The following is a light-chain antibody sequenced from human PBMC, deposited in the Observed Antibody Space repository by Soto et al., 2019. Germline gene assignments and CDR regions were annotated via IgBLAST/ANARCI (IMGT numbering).Light chain of an antibody. Sequence: SSELTQPPSVSVAPGKTASITCVGNNIGSKSVHWYQQKPGQAPVLVIFYNTDRPSGIPERFSGSNSENTATLTISRVEAGDEADYYCQVWDTNSDHVVFGGGTKLTVL. J-gene: IGLJ2*01. CDR1: NIGSKS. CDR3: QVWDTNSDHVV. CDR2: YNT. V-gene: IGLV3-21*04.